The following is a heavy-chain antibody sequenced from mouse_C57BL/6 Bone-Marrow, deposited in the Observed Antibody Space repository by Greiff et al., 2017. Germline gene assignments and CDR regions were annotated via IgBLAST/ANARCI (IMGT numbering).Heavy chain of an antibody. J-gene: IGHJ2*01. CDR3: ARCDGDY. V-gene: IGHV1-9*01. D-gene: IGHD2-3*01. Sequence: VKLMESGAELMKPGASVTLSCKATGYSFTGYWIEWVKQRPGHGLEWIGEILPGSGSTNYNEKIKGKAIFTADTSSNTAYMQVSSLKTGDSAIYYCARCDGDYWGQGTTLTVSS. CDR2: ILPGSGST. CDR1: GYSFTGYW.